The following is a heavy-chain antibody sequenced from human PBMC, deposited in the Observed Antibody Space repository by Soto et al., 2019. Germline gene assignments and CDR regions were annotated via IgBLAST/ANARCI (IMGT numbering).Heavy chain of an antibody. V-gene: IGHV1-18*04. Sequence: VSVKVSCKGSGYAFTSNGIGWVRQAPGQGLEWMGWISAYNGNTNYAQKLQGRVTMTTDTSTSTAYMELRSLRSDDTAVYYCARDFSDDSSGYSVDYWGQGTLVTVSS. J-gene: IGHJ4*02. D-gene: IGHD3-22*01. CDR3: ARDFSDDSSGYSVDY. CDR2: ISAYNGNT. CDR1: GYAFTSNG.